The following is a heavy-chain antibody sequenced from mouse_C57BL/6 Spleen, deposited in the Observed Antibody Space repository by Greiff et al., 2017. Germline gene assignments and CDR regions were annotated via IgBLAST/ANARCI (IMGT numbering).Heavy chain of an antibody. D-gene: IGHD1-1*01. J-gene: IGHJ3*01. CDR3: ARLGGSSFPWFAY. CDR2: ISNGGGST. Sequence: DVMLVESGGGLVQPGGSLKLSCAASGFTFSDYYMYWVRQTPEKRLEWVAYISNGGGSTYYPDTVKGRFTISRDNAKNTLYLQMSRLKSEDTAMYYCARLGGSSFPWFAYWGQGTLVTVSA. V-gene: IGHV5-12*01. CDR1: GFTFSDYY.